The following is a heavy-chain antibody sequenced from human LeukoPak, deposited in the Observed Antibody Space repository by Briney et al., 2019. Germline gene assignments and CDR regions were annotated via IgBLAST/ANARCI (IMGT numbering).Heavy chain of an antibody. D-gene: IGHD3-16*02. CDR1: GYTFTSYA. CDR2: INTNTGNP. J-gene: IGHJ4*02. V-gene: IGHV7-4-1*02. Sequence: ASVKVSCKASGYTFTSYAMNWVRQAPGQGLEWMGWINTNTGNPTYAQGFTGRFVFSLDTSVSTAYLQISSLKAEDTAVYYCARDHYDYVWGSYRSPSKIDYGGQGTLVTVSS. CDR3: ARDHYDYVWGSYRSPSKIDY.